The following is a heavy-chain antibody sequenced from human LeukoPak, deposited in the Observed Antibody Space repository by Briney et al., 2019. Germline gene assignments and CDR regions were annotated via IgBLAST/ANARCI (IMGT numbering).Heavy chain of an antibody. CDR1: GFTFSSYA. V-gene: IGHV3-23*01. J-gene: IGHJ3*02. CDR3: AKDWGVGSGGSFDI. D-gene: IGHD3-10*01. Sequence: GGSLRLSCAASGFTFSSYAMSWVRQAPGKGLEWVSAISGSGGSTYYADSVRGRFTISRDTSKTTLYLQMNSLRAEDTAVYYCAKDWGVGSGGSFDIWGQGTMVTVSS. CDR2: ISGSGGST.